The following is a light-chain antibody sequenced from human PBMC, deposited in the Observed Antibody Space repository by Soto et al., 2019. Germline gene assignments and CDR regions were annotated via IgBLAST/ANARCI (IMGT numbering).Light chain of an antibody. CDR2: EAN. CDR3: KQANSFPIT. Sequence: DIQLTQSPSFLSASVGDRVTITCRASQGVSSHLAWHQQRPGKAQRLLIYEANNLQSGVQPRFSGSGSGTDFTLTIRSLQPEDFATYFCKQANSFPITFGQGTRLEIK. J-gene: IGKJ5*01. V-gene: IGKV1-9*01. CDR1: QGVSSH.